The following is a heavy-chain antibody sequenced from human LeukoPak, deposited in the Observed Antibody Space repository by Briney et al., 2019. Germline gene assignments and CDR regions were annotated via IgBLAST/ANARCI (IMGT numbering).Heavy chain of an antibody. D-gene: IGHD3-3*02. CDR2: MGSSGTNG. J-gene: IGHJ3*01. CDR1: GFTFTSYS. Sequence: GGSQRLSCAGSGFTFTSYSMNWVRQAPGKGLVWVSSMGSSGTNGYYAVSVKGRFIISRDNAKNSLFLQMNSLRAEDSALYYCVRELGAPAAGAFDLWGQGTLVTVSS. V-gene: IGHV3-21*01. CDR3: VRELGAPAAGAFDL.